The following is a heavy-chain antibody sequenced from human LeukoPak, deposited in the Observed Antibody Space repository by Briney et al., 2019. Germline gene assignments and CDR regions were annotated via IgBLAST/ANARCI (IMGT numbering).Heavy chain of an antibody. Sequence: PAETLSLTCAVSGYSISSGYYRGWIRQPPGKGLEWFGSIYHSGSTYYTPSLKSRVTISVDTSKNQFSLKLSSVTAADTAVYYCARGGYSYAVPLLYWGQGTLVTVSS. CDR1: GYSISSGYY. CDR2: IYHSGST. J-gene: IGHJ4*02. D-gene: IGHD5-18*01. CDR3: ARGGYSYAVPLLY. V-gene: IGHV4-38-2*01.